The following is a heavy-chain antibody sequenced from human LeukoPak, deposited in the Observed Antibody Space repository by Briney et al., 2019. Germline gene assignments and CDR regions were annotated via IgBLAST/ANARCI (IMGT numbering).Heavy chain of an antibody. CDR2: ISGSGGST. J-gene: IGHJ5*02. V-gene: IGHV3-23*01. CDR3: AKDSAGMDTAMVKTS. D-gene: IGHD5-18*01. Sequence: SGGSLRLSCAVSGFTFSSYAMRWVRQAPGRGLEWVSAISGSGGSTYYADSVEGRFTISRDNSKNTLYLQMNSLRAEDTAVYYCAKDSAGMDTAMVKTSWGQGTLVTVSS. CDR1: GFTFSSYA.